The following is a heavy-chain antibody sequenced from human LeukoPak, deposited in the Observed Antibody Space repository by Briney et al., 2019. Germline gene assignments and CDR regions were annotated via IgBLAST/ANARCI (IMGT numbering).Heavy chain of an antibody. J-gene: IGHJ4*02. CDR2: IYRDGSS. V-gene: IGHV3-66*04. Sequence: GGSLRLSCVASGLSVSSNYMSWVRQAPGKGLEWVSVIYRDGSSYYAESVKGRFTISRDNAKNSLYLQMNSLRAEDTAVYYCARHNGWYDYWGQGTLVTVSS. CDR3: ARHNGWYDY. D-gene: IGHD6-19*01. CDR1: GLSVSSNY.